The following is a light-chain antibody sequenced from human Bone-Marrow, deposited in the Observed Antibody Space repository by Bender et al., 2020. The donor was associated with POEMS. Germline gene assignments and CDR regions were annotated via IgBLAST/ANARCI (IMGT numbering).Light chain of an antibody. CDR3: AVWDDSLNGWV. J-gene: IGLJ3*02. V-gene: IGLV1-44*01. Sequence: QSVLTQPPSASRTPGQRVTISCSGGSSNIGAHAVNWYQHLPGTAPKLLIYSSLRRPSEVPDRFSGSRSGTSASLAISGLQSEDEADYYCAVWDDSLNGWVFGGGTKLTVL. CDR2: SSL. CDR1: SSNIGAHA.